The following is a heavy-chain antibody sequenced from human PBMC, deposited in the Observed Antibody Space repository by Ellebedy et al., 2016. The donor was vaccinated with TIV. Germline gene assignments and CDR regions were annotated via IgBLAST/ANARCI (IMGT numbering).Heavy chain of an antibody. CDR3: ARVLRGYFQN. CDR2: IYYSGST. Sequence: SETLSLTXTVSGGSISSGGYYWSWIRQHPGKGLEWIGYIYYSGSTFYKPSLKSRVTISVDTSKNQFSLKMSSVTAADTAVYYCARVLRGYFQNWGQGTLVTVSS. J-gene: IGHJ1*01. CDR1: GGSISSGGYY. V-gene: IGHV4-31*03.